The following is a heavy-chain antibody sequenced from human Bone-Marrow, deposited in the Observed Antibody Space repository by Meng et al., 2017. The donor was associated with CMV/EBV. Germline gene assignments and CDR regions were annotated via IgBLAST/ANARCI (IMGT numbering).Heavy chain of an antibody. CDR2: ISPYNGDT. J-gene: IGHJ4*02. CDR1: EYTFTSYG. Sequence: ASVKVSCKASEYTFTSYGINWLRQAPGQGLEWMGWISPYNGDTNYAPSLQARVTLTADTSTSKAYMDLRSLRSDDTAVYYCATGPTHENFDFWGQGTLVTVSS. CDR3: ATGPTHENFDF. D-gene: IGHD2/OR15-2a*01. V-gene: IGHV1-18*01.